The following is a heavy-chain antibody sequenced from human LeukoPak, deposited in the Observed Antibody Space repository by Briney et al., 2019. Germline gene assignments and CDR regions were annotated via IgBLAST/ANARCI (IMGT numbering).Heavy chain of an antibody. CDR3: ARSGSIAAAGIDY. CDR1: GYTFTSYY. Sequence: GASVKVSCKASGYTFTSYYMHWVRQAPGQGLEWMGIINPSGGSTSYAQKFQGRVTMTRDTSKNQFSLKLSSVTAADTAVYYCARSGSIAAAGIDYWGQGTLVTVSS. V-gene: IGHV1-46*01. D-gene: IGHD6-13*01. J-gene: IGHJ4*02. CDR2: INPSGGST.